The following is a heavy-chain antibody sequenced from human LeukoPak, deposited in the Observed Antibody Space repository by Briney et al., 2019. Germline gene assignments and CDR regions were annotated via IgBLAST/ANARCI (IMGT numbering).Heavy chain of an antibody. CDR1: GGSINNYC. V-gene: IGHV4-59*01. J-gene: IGHJ4*02. CDR3: ARVGTSTYPLDY. D-gene: IGHD2/OR15-2a*01. Sequence: PSETLSLTCTVSGGSINNYCWTWIRQPPGKGLEWIGYMCYSGSTKYNPSLKSRVTISADTSKNQFSLKLNSVTTADTAVYYCARVGTSTYPLDYWGQGTLVTVSS. CDR2: MCYSGST.